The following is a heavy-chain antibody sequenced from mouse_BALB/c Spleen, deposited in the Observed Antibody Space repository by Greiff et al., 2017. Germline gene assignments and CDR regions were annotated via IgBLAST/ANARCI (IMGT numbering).Heavy chain of an antibody. Sequence: EVKLQESGPSLVKPSQTLSLTCSVTGDSITSGYWNWIRKFPGNKLEYMGYISYSGSTYYNPSLKSRISITRDTSKNQYYLQLNSVTTEDTATYYCARSGYGNYYAMDYWGQGTSVTVSS. CDR3: ARSGYGNYYAMDY. CDR1: GDSITSGY. J-gene: IGHJ4*01. CDR2: ISYSGST. D-gene: IGHD2-1*01. V-gene: IGHV3-8*02.